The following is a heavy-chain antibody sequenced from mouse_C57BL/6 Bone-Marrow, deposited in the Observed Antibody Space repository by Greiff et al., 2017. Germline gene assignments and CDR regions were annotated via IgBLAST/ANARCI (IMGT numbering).Heavy chain of an antibody. CDR2: IYPRSGNT. CDR1: GYTFTSYG. Sequence: LQESGAELARPGASVKLSCKASGYTFTSYGISWVKQRTGQGLEWIGEIYPRSGNTYYNEKFKGKATLTADKSSSTAYMELRSLTSEDSAVYFCARGDYYPYFDYWGQGTTLTVSS. CDR3: ARGDYYPYFDY. V-gene: IGHV1-81*01. J-gene: IGHJ2*01. D-gene: IGHD2-1*01.